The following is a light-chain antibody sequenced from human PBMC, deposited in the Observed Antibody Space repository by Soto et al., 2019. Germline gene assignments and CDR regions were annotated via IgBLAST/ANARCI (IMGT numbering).Light chain of an antibody. CDR1: RGVSANY. J-gene: IGKJ1*01. V-gene: IGKV3-15*01. CDR2: GAS. Sequence: PTTTSLSPGEGATLSCRASRGVSANYLAWYQQKPGQAPRLLIHGASTRATGFPARFSGSGSGTDFTLTISILQSEDFAVYYCPQDNNWTWTFAQGIKVDIK. CDR3: PQDNNWTWT.